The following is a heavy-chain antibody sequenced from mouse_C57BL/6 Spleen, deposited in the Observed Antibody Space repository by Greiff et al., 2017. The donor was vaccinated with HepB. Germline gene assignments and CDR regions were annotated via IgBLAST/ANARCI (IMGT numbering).Heavy chain of an antibody. Sequence: QVQLQQPGTELVKPGASVKLSCKASGYTFTSYWMHWVKQRPGQGLEWIGNINPSNGGTNYNEKFKSKATLTVDKSSSTAYMQLSSLTSEDSAVYYGARKDGSSYWYFDVWGTGTTVTVSS. J-gene: IGHJ1*03. CDR3: ARKDGSSYWYFDV. D-gene: IGHD1-1*01. CDR1: GYTFTSYW. CDR2: INPSNGGT. V-gene: IGHV1-53*01.